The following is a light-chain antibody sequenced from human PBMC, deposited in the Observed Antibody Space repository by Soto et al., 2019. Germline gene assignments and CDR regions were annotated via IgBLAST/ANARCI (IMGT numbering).Light chain of an antibody. CDR1: QDISTN. V-gene: IGKV1-12*01. CDR3: LQDNRVPLS. J-gene: IGKJ5*01. Sequence: DIQMTQSPYSVSASVGDRVTITCRASQDISTNLAWYQQKPGKAPKLLIYAASSLQSGVPPRFSGSGSGTDFTLTISSLQPEDFAIYYCLQDNRVPLSFGQGTRLEMK. CDR2: AAS.